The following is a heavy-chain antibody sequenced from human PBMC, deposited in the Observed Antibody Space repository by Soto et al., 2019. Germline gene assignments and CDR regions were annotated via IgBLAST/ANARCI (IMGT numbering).Heavy chain of an antibody. D-gene: IGHD6-19*01. V-gene: IGHV3-30-3*01. CDR2: ISYDGSNK. CDR3: ARDQQIAVAGTPFFDY. Sequence: QVQLVESGGGVVQPGRSLRLSCAASGFTFSSYAMHWVRQAPVKGLEWVAVISYDGSNKYYADSVKGRFTISRDNSKNTLYLQMNSLRAEDTAVYYCARDQQIAVAGTPFFDYWGQGTLVTVSS. CDR1: GFTFSSYA. J-gene: IGHJ4*02.